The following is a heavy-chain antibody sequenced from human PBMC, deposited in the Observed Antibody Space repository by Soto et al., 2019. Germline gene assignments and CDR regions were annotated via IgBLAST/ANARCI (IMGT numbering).Heavy chain of an antibody. CDR3: AKNYGNAFDI. CDR1: GGSISSYY. CDR2: IYYSGST. D-gene: IGHD3-10*01. J-gene: IGHJ3*02. Sequence: QVQLQESGPGLVKPSETLSLTCTVSGGSISSYYWSWIRQPPGKGLEWIGYIYYSGSTNYNPSLKSRVTISVDTSKNQFSLKLSSLTAADTAVYYCAKNYGNAFDIWGQGTMVTVSS. V-gene: IGHV4-59*01.